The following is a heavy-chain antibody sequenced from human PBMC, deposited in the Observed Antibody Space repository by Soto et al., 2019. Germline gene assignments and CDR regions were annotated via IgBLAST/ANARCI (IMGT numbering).Heavy chain of an antibody. D-gene: IGHD3-3*01. CDR1: GGAISGYY. CDR2: IYSSGGT. CDR3: ARGQRFSDSFDP. Sequence: QVHLQESGPGLVKPSETLSLTCTVSGGAISGYYWTWIRQTAGKGLEWIGRIYSSGGTKYNPSLKHRVDMSLDMSKNQFSLRLSSVTAADTAVYYCARGQRFSDSFDPWGQGTLVTVSS. J-gene: IGHJ5*02. V-gene: IGHV4-4*07.